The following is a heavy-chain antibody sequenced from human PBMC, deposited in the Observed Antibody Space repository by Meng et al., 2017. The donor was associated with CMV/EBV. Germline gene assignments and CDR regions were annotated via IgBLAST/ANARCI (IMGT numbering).Heavy chain of an antibody. J-gene: IGHJ4*02. CDR1: GFTFSSYW. CDR2: INSDGSST. CDR3: AKDLGLAGPYYFDR. V-gene: IGHV3-74*01. Sequence: GGSLRLSCAASGFTFSSYWMHWVRQAPGKGLVWVSRINSDGSSTSYADSVKGRFTISRDNFRNTLFLQMDSLRSEDTAVYYCAKDLGLAGPYYFDRWGQGSLVTVSS. D-gene: IGHD6-19*01.